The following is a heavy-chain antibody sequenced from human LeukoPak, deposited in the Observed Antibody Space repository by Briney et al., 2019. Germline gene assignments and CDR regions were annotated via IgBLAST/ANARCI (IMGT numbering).Heavy chain of an antibody. V-gene: IGHV3-74*01. D-gene: IGHD2-15*01. CDR1: GFTFISYW. Sequence: GGSLRLSCAASGFTFISYWMHWVGHTPGKGLVWFSRIKGDGSSTSYADSVKGRFTISRDNAKNTLYLQMNSLRAEDTAVYYCARYPYCSGGSCYSVVYGMDVWGQGTTVTVSS. CDR3: ARYPYCSGGSCYSVVYGMDV. CDR2: IKGDGSST. J-gene: IGHJ6*02.